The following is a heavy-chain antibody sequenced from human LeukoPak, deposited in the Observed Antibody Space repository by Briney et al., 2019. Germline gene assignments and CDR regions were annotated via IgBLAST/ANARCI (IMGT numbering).Heavy chain of an antibody. J-gene: IGHJ4*02. V-gene: IGHV1-18*01. D-gene: IGHD3-3*01. CDR3: ARARGVLRFLEWLAAIDFDY. CDR2: ISAYNGNT. CDR1: GYTFTSYG. Sequence: ASVKVSCKASGYTFTSYGISWVRQAPGQGLEWMGWISAYNGNTNYAQKLQGRVTMTTDTSTSTAYMELRSLRSDDTAVYYCARARGVLRFLEWLAAIDFDYWGQGTLVTVSS.